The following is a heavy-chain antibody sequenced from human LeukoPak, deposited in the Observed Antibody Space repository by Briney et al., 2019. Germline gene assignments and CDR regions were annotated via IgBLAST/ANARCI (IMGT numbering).Heavy chain of an antibody. J-gene: IGHJ2*01. D-gene: IGHD4-17*01. CDR2: IYHSGSN. CDR1: GCSISSDGYS. CDR3: ARGYGGNFYWYFDL. Sequence: PSETLSLTCAVSGCSISSDGYSWSWIRQPPGKGLEWIGYIYHSGSNYYNPSLKSRVTISEDRCKNQFSLKLSSVTAADTAVYYCARGYGGNFYWYFDLWGRGTLVTVSS. V-gene: IGHV4-30-2*01.